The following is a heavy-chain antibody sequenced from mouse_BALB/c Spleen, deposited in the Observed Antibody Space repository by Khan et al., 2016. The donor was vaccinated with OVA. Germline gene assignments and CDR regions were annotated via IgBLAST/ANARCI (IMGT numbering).Heavy chain of an antibody. CDR2: ISSGGDYI. J-gene: IGHJ3*01. V-gene: IGHV5-9-3*01. Sequence: EVELVESGGDLVKPGGSLKLSCSASGFTFSTYAMSWVRQTPEKRLEWVATISSGGDYIYYPDSVKGRFTISRDNAKHTLYLQMSSLRSEVTAMYYCARHNYGPFAYWGQGTLVTVSA. D-gene: IGHD1-1*01. CDR1: GFTFSTYA. CDR3: ARHNYGPFAY.